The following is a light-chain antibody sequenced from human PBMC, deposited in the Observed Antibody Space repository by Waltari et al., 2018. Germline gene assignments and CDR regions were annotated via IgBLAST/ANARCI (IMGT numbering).Light chain of an antibody. J-gene: IGLJ2*01. CDR3: SSYAGSGTVV. CDR2: DVT. Sequence: QSALTQPPSASGSPGQSVAISCTGHSSDIGRSTLVSWYQQDPGKAPKLIVYDVTKRPSGVPDRFSGSKSGNTASLIVSGLQAGDEADYYCSSYAGSGTVVFGGGTKLTVL. CDR1: SSDIGRSTL. V-gene: IGLV2-8*01.